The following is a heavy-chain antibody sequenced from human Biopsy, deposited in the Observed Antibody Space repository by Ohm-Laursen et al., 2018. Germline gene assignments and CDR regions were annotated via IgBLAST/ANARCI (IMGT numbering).Heavy chain of an antibody. CDR2: IIPIFNTP. CDR1: GDRFSNYP. Sequence: GASVKVSCKVSGDRFSNYPISWVRQAPGQGLEWMGGIIPIFNTPKYAQRFQGRVMITADRSTATAYMELSSLRSEDTAVYYCARDTELLSIGLDYNFGMVVWGQGTTVTVSS. CDR3: ARDTELLSIGLDYNFGMVV. J-gene: IGHJ6*02. V-gene: IGHV1-69*06. D-gene: IGHD1-14*01.